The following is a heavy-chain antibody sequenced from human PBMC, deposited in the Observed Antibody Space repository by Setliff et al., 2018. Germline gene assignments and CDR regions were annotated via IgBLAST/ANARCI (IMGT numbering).Heavy chain of an antibody. J-gene: IGHJ4*02. CDR2: ISGYKSNP. CDR1: GYNFRNYG. D-gene: IGHD2-2*01. Sequence: ASVKVSCKTSGYNFRNYGISWVRQVPGQGLEWMGWISGYKSNPDYLQKMQGRLTMTTDTSTSTAYMELRSLRSDDTAIYYCARVSLPAAIVRFDSWGQGTLVTVSS. CDR3: ARVSLPAAIVRFDS. V-gene: IGHV1-18*04.